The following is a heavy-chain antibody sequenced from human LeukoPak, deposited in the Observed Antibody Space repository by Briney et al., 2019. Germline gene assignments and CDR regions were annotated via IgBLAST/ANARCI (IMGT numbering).Heavy chain of an antibody. V-gene: IGHV3-23*01. D-gene: IGHD6-13*01. J-gene: IGHJ4*02. CDR1: GFTFSSYE. CDR3: AKSWYDDY. Sequence: GGSLRLSCAASGFTFSSYEMHWVRQASGKGLEWVSAISDSGGSTFYADSVKGRFTISRDNSKNTLYLQMNSLRAEDTAVYYCAKSWYDDYWGQGTLVTVSS. CDR2: ISDSGGST.